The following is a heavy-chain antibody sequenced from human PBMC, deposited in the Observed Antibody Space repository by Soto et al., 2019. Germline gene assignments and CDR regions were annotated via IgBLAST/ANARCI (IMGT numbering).Heavy chain of an antibody. D-gene: IGHD3-22*01. J-gene: IGHJ5*02. V-gene: IGHV5-51*01. CDR2: IYPGDSDT. Sequence: GESLKISCQGSGYSFTSYWIGWVRQTPGKGLEWMGMIYPGDSDTRYSPSFQGQVTISADKSISAAFLQWSSLKASDTAMYYCVRQLDSSGCYDHWGQGTLVTVSS. CDR1: GYSFTSYW. CDR3: VRQLDSSGCYDH.